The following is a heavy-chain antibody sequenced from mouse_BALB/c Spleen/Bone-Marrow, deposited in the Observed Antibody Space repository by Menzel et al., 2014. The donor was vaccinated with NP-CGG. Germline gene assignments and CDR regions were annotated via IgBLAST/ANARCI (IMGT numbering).Heavy chain of an antibody. J-gene: IGHJ2*01. Sequence: EVMLVESGAELVKPGASVKLSCTASGFNTKDTYMHWVKQRPEQGLEWIGRIDPANGNTKYDPKFQGKATITADTSSNTAYLQLSSLTSEDTAVYYCASYVYGYYFDYWGQGTTLTVSS. V-gene: IGHV14-3*02. CDR3: ASYVYGYYFDY. CDR1: GFNTKDTY. CDR2: IDPANGNT. D-gene: IGHD2-2*01.